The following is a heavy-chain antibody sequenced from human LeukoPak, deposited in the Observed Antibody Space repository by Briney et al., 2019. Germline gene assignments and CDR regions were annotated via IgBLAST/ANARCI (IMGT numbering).Heavy chain of an antibody. CDR3: AKLSGLEWDLNYMDV. D-gene: IGHD3-3*01. CDR2: IRYDGSNK. V-gene: IGHV3-30*02. CDR1: GFTFSSYG. Sequence: GGSLRLSCAASGFTFSSYGMHWVRQAPGKGLEWVAFIRYDGSNKYYADSVKGRFTISRDNSKNTLYLQMNSLRAEDTAVYYCAKLSGLEWDLNYMDVWGKGTTVTVSS. J-gene: IGHJ6*03.